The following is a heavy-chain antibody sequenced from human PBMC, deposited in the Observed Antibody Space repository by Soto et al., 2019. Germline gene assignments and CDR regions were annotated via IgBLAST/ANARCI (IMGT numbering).Heavy chain of an antibody. D-gene: IGHD2-2*02. J-gene: IGHJ6*02. V-gene: IGHV4-30-2*01. Sequence: PSETLSLTCAVSGGSISSGGYSWSWIRQPPGKGLEWIGYIYHSGSTYYNPSLKSRVTISVDRSKNQFSLKLSSVTAADTAVYYCARGGGVPAAIGRSGAYGMDVWGQGTTVTVTS. CDR1: GGSISSGGYS. CDR3: ARGGGVPAAIGRSGAYGMDV. CDR2: IYHSGST.